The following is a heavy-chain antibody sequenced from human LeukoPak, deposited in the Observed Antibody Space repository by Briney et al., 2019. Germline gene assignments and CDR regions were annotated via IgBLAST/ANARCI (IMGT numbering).Heavy chain of an antibody. CDR3: ARDRDDIAAGYFDY. CDR2: IIPIFGTA. D-gene: IGHD6-13*01. V-gene: IGHV1-69*01. CDR1: GGTFSSYA. Sequence: PVKVSFQASGGTFSSYAISWGRQAPGQGLGWMGGIIPIFGTANYAQKFQGRVTITADESTSTAYMGLSSLRSEDTAVYYCARDRDDIAAGYFDYWGQGTLVTVSS. J-gene: IGHJ4*02.